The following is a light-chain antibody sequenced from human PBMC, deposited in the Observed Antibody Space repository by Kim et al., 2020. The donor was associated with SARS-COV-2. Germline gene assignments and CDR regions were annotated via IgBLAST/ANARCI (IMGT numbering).Light chain of an antibody. CDR2: DAS. CDR1: QSISTY. J-gene: IGKJ1*01. Sequence: SSSVGDTVTVSCRASQSISTYLACYQQKPGNAPKLLIYDASSLESGVPSRFSGSGSGTEFTLTISILQPDDFATYYCQQYTTYWTFGQGTKVDIK. V-gene: IGKV1-5*01. CDR3: QQYTTYWT.